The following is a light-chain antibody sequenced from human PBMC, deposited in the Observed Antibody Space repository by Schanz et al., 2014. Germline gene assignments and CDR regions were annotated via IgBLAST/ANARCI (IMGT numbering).Light chain of an antibody. CDR3: SSYTSNRSVV. V-gene: IGLV2-14*02. Sequence: QSALTQPASVSGSPGQSITISCTGTSSDVGSYNLVSWYQQHPGKAPKLMIYEGSKRPSGVSNRFSGSGSGNTASLTISGLQAEDEADYYCSSYTSNRSVVFGGGTKVTVL. CDR2: EGS. CDR1: SSDVGSYNL. J-gene: IGLJ2*01.